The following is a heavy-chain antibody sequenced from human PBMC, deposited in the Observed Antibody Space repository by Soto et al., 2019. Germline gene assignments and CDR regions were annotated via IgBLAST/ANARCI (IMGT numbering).Heavy chain of an antibody. D-gene: IGHD5-12*01. CDR1: GFTFSSYG. V-gene: IGHV3-33*01. CDR2: IWYDGSNK. Sequence: QVQLVESGGGVVQPGRSLRLSCAASGFTFSSYGMHWVRQAPGKGLEWVAVIWYDGSNKYYADSVKGRFTISRDNSKNTLYLQMNSLRGEDTAVYYCARDMVEMATITGRLYYYYYYGMDVWGQGTTVTVSS. CDR3: ARDMVEMATITGRLYYYYYYGMDV. J-gene: IGHJ6*02.